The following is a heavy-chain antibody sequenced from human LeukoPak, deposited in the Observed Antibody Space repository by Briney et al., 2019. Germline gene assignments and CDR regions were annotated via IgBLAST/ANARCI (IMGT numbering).Heavy chain of an antibody. CDR1: GGSVSSGSYY. J-gene: IGHJ4*02. CDR3: ARSEWELLLALDY. D-gene: IGHD1-26*01. Sequence: SETLSLTCTVSGGSVSSGSYYWSWIRQPPGKGLEWIGYIYYSGSTNYNPSLKSRVTISVDTSKNQFSLKLSSVTAADTAVYYCARSEWELLLALDYWGQGTLVTVSS. V-gene: IGHV4-61*01. CDR2: IYYSGST.